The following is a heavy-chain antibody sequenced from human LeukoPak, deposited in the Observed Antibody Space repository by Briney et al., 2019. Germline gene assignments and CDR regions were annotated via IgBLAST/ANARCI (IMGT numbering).Heavy chain of an antibody. Sequence: GGSLRLSCAAPGFSFDEYAIHWVRHAPGKGLEWVSLISGDGGSTFYADSVKGRFTISRDNSKNSLYLQMSSLRSEDTALYYCARESDSSGWYDSGGQGTLVTVSS. CDR2: ISGDGGST. CDR3: ARESDSSGWYDS. J-gene: IGHJ5*01. V-gene: IGHV3-43*02. D-gene: IGHD3-22*01. CDR1: GFSFDEYA.